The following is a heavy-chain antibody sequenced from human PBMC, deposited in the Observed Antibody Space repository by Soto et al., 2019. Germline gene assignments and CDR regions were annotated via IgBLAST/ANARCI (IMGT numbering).Heavy chain of an antibody. J-gene: IGHJ5*02. CDR2: VYNSGST. CDR1: GGSITSYN. Sequence: PSETLSLTCTVSGGSITSYNWNWLRQPPGKALEWIGYVYNSGSTNYNPSLKSRVTISVDTSKNQFSLKLSSVTAADTAVYYCARRPAMVRGVRNWFDPWGQGTLVTVSS. CDR3: ARRPAMVRGVRNWFDP. D-gene: IGHD3-10*01. V-gene: IGHV4-59*12.